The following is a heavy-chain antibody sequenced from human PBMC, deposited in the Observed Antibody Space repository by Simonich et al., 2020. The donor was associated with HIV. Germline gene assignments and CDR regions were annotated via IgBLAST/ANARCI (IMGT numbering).Heavy chain of an antibody. D-gene: IGHD3-16*01. J-gene: IGHJ4*02. CDR2: LSYDGSNK. V-gene: IGHV3-30*07. CDR1: GFTFSSYT. Sequence: QVQLVESGGGVVQPGRSLRLSCAASGFTFSSYTMHWVRQAPGKGLEWVAVLSYDGSNKYYAASVKGRFTISRDNAKNTLYLQMNSLRAEDTAVYYCASGGSISSVWADDYWGQGTLVTVSS. CDR3: ASGGSISSVWADDY.